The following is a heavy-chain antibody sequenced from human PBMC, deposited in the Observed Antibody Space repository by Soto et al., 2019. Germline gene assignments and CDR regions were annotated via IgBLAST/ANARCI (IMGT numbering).Heavy chain of an antibody. V-gene: IGHV2-5*01. CDR2: IFWNDDK. J-gene: IGHJ4*02. D-gene: IGHD1-26*01. Sequence: QITLKESGPTLVKPTPTLTLTCSFSGFSLSTYGVGVAWIRQPPGKALEWLALIFWNDDKFYTSSLRNRLTITKDTSKNPVILTLTNIEPADEATYYWAHRVRWPGAPQIGSWGPGTLVTVSS. CDR1: GFSLSTYGVG. CDR3: AHRVRWPGAPQIGS.